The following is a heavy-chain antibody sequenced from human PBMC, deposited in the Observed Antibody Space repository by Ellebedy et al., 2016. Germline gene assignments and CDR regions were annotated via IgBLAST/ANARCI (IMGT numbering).Heavy chain of an antibody. Sequence: SVKVSXXASGGTFSSYAISWVRQAPGQGLVWMGGIIPTFGTANYAQKFQGRVTIIADESTSTAYMELSSLRSEDTAVYYCARGDTGPYGMDVWGQGTTVTVSS. V-gene: IGHV1-69*13. D-gene: IGHD5-18*01. CDR1: GGTFSSYA. CDR3: ARGDTGPYGMDV. J-gene: IGHJ6*02. CDR2: IIPTFGTA.